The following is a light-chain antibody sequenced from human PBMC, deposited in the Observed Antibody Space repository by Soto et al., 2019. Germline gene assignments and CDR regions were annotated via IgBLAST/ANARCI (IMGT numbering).Light chain of an antibody. Sequence: VLPKPPSSSGTPGQRVTISCSGSSSNIGSNTVNWYQQLPGTAPKLLIYSNNQRPSGVPDRFSGSKSGTSASLAISGLQSEDEADYYCAAWDDSLNGYVFGTGTKATVL. J-gene: IGLJ1*01. CDR3: AAWDDSLNGYV. CDR1: SSNIGSNT. CDR2: SNN. V-gene: IGLV1-44*01.